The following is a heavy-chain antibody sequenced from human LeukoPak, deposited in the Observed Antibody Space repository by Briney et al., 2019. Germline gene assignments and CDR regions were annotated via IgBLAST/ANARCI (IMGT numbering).Heavy chain of an antibody. V-gene: IGHV1-18*01. Sequence: GASVKVSCKASGYTFTGYGISWVRQAPGRGLEWMGWISAYNGNRNYAQKLQGRVTMTTDTSTSTAYMELRSLRSDDTAVYYCARNLNYDYVWGSYRSFDYWGQGTLVTVSS. D-gene: IGHD3-16*02. J-gene: IGHJ4*02. CDR2: ISAYNGNR. CDR1: GYTFTGYG. CDR3: ARNLNYDYVWGSYRSFDY.